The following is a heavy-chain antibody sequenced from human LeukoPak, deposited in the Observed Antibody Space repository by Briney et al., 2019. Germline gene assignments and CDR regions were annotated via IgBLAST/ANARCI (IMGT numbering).Heavy chain of an antibody. J-gene: IGHJ4*02. V-gene: IGHV3-9*01. D-gene: IGHD3-22*01. CDR2: ISWNSGSI. CDR1: GFTFDDYA. CDR3: AKDIGYDKVGLDY. Sequence: GGSLRLSCAASGFTFDDYAMHWVRQAPGKGLEWVSGISWNSGSIGYADSVKGRFTISRDNAKNSLYLQMNSLRAEDTALYYCAKDIGYDKVGLDYWGQGTLVTVSS.